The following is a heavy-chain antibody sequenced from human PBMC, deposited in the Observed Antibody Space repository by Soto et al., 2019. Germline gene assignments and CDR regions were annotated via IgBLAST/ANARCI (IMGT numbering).Heavy chain of an antibody. V-gene: IGHV3-73*01. Sequence: GWSLRLSCAASGFTFSGSAMHWVRQASGKGLEWVGRIRSKTNSYATAYAASVKGRFTISRDDSKNTAYLQMNSLKTEDTAVYYCTTDLWRIAVVVGSTGYFNPWGQGTPVTVSS. D-gene: IGHD2-15*01. CDR2: IRSKTNSYAT. CDR1: GFTFSGSA. J-gene: IGHJ5*02. CDR3: TTDLWRIAVVVGSTGYFNP.